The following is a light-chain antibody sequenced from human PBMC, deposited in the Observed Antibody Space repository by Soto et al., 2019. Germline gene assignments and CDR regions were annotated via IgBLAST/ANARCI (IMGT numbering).Light chain of an antibody. CDR3: QKGHNWPLT. CDR1: QSISSE. J-gene: IGKJ2*01. CDR2: GAS. Sequence: EIVMTQSPATLSVSPGESATLSCRASQSISSELAWYQQKPGQPPRLLIYGASTRATGVPARLTGSGSGSDFTLTISGLQSEDFAVYYCQKGHNWPLTFGQGTRLEI. V-gene: IGKV3-15*01.